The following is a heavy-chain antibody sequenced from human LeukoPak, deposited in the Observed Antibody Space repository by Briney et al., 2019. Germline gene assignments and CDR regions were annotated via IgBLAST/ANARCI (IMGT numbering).Heavy chain of an antibody. V-gene: IGHV5-51*01. J-gene: IGHJ3*02. Sequence: GESLKISCKGSGYSFTSYWIGWVRQMPGKGLEWMGIIYPGDSDTGYSPSFQGQVTISADKSISTAYLQWSSLKASDTAMYYCARFTVTGDDAFDIWGQGTMVTVSS. CDR2: IYPGDSDT. CDR1: GYSFTSYW. CDR3: ARFTVTGDDAFDI. D-gene: IGHD7-27*01.